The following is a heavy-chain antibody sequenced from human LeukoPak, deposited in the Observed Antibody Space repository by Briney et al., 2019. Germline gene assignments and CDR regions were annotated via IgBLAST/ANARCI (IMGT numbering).Heavy chain of an antibody. J-gene: IGHJ4*02. CDR2: IYYSGNT. CDR3: ARVGDGNFDY. D-gene: IGHD3-16*01. CDR1: GSSISSYY. Sequence: SETLSLTCTVSGSSISSYYWSWIRQPPGKKLEWIGYIYYSGNTNYNPSLKSRVTISIDTSKNQFSLKVISVTAADTAVYYCARVGDGNFDYWGQGTLVTVSS. V-gene: IGHV4-59*08.